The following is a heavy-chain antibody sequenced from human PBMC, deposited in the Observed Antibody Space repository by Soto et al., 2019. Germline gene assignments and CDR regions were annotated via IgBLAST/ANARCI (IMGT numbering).Heavy chain of an antibody. J-gene: IGHJ6*02. CDR3: ARDRGAAARLRGAYYSYGLDV. CDR1: GYTFSSYG. CDR2: ISLYSGDT. V-gene: IGHV1-18*01. D-gene: IGHD6-6*01. Sequence: QVQLVQSGVEVEKPGPSLRVSCNASGYTFSSYGLSGVRQAPGQGLEWMGWISLYSGDTNNAQKFQGRLTMTTDTSTSTAYMEMRSLRSDDTAVYYCARDRGAAARLRGAYYSYGLDVWGQGTTVTVSS.